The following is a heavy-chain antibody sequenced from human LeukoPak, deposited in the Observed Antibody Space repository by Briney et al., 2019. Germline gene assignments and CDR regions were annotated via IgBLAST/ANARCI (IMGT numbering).Heavy chain of an antibody. CDR3: ARGRSSSWGPDGY. J-gene: IGHJ4*02. D-gene: IGHD6-13*01. CDR1: GGSISSYY. Sequence: SETLSLTCTVSGGSISSYYWSWMRQPPGKGLEWIGYIYYSGSTNYNPSLKSRVTISVDTSKNQFSLKLSSVTAADTAVYYCARGRSSSWGPDGYRGQGTLVTVSS. V-gene: IGHV4-59*01. CDR2: IYYSGST.